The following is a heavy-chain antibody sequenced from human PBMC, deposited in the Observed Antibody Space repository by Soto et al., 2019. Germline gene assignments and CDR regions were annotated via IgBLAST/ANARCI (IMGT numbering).Heavy chain of an antibody. Sequence: ASVKVSCTASGGTFSSYTISWVRQAPGQGLEWMGRIIPILGIANYAQKFQGRVTITADKSTSTAYMELNSLRSEDTAVYYCATEAHSSSWYLSWFDPWGQGTLVTVSS. J-gene: IGHJ5*02. D-gene: IGHD6-13*01. CDR2: IIPILGIA. CDR3: ATEAHSSSWYLSWFDP. CDR1: GGTFSSYT. V-gene: IGHV1-69*02.